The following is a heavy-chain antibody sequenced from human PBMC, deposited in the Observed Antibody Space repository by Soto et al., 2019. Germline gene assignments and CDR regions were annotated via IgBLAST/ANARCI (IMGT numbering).Heavy chain of an antibody. Sequence: PSETLYLTCTVSGGSISSGGYYWSWIRQHPGKGLEWIGYIYYSGSTYYNPSLKSRVTISVDTSKNQFSLKLSSVTAADTAVYYCARGPLLRALDYWGQGTLVTVSS. CDR2: IYYSGST. V-gene: IGHV4-31*03. D-gene: IGHD4-17*01. J-gene: IGHJ4*02. CDR1: GGSISSGGYY. CDR3: ARGPLLRALDY.